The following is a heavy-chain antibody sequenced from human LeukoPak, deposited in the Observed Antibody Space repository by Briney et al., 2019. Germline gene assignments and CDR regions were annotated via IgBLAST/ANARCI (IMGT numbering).Heavy chain of an antibody. D-gene: IGHD3-10*01. J-gene: IGHJ4*02. V-gene: IGHV3-30*03. CDR3: AGGYGWTTNY. Sequence: PGGSLRLSCAASGFNFSSYGMHWVRQAPGKGLEWVAVISYDGSHKDHVDSVKGRFTISRDNSKNTLYLQMNSLRAEDTAVYYCAGGYGWTTNYWGQGTLVTVSS. CDR1: GFNFSSYG. CDR2: ISYDGSHK.